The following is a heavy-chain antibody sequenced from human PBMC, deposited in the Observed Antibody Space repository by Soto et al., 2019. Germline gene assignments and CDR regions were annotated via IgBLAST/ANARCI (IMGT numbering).Heavy chain of an antibody. Sequence: EVHLVESGGGLVQPGGSLRLSCVASGFTFSTYSMNWVRQAPGKGLEWISYIRSWSNIIYYVDSVKGRFSISGDSAKNSLYLEMNSLRDEDTAIYYCARDSHYSFDYWGQGTLVTVSS. CDR1: GFTFSTYS. V-gene: IGHV3-48*02. CDR2: IRSWSNII. CDR3: ARDSHYSFDY. J-gene: IGHJ4*02. D-gene: IGHD4-4*01.